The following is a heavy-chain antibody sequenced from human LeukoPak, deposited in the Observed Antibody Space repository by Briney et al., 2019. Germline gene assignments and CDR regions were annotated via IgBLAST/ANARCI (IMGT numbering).Heavy chain of an antibody. D-gene: IGHD5-18*01. CDR1: GFTFSSYS. CDR2: ISSSSSYI. V-gene: IGHV3-21*01. CDR3: ARVSGYGYGYTFLGY. Sequence: GGSLRLSCAASGFTFSSYSMNWVRQAPGKGLEWVSSISSSSSYIYYADSVKGRFTISRDNAKNSLYLQMNSLRAEDTAVYYCARVSGYGYGYTFLGYWGQGTLVTVSS. J-gene: IGHJ4*02.